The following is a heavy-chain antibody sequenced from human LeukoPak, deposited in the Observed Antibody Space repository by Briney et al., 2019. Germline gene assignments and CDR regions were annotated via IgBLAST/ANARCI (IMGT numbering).Heavy chain of an antibody. CDR1: GFTSSNAW. CDR2: IKSKVNGGTI. D-gene: IGHD3-22*01. Sequence: NPGGSLRLSCAGSGFTSSNAWMNWVRQAPGKGLEWVGRIKSKVNGGTIEYAAPVKGRFTISRDDSENTVYLQMNSLKSEDTAVYYCCTGGYYLDFWGQGTLVSVSS. V-gene: IGHV3-15*07. J-gene: IGHJ4*02. CDR3: CTGGYYLDF.